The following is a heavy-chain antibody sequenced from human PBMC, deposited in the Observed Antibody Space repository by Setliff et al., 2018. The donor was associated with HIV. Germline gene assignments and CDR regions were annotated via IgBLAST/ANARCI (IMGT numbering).Heavy chain of an antibody. CDR1: GYTLSELS. CDR2: FDPQDGET. J-gene: IGHJ4*02. V-gene: IGHV1-24*01. Sequence: ASVKVSCKVYGYTLSELSIHWVRQAPGKGLEWMGYFDPQDGETVYAQKFQGRVTITADTSTSTAYMELSSLTSVTAADTAMYYCATPTTYSSAGYWGQGTLVTVS. D-gene: IGHD6-19*01. CDR3: ATPTTYSSAGY.